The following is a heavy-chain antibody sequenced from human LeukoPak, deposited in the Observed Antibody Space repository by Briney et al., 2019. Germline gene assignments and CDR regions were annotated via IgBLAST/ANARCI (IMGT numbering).Heavy chain of an antibody. CDR1: GGTFSSHA. CDR2: IIPIFGTA. Sequence: SVKVSCKASGGTFSSHAISWVRQAPGQGLEWMGGIIPIFGTANYAQKFQGRVTITADKSTSTAYMELSSLRSEDTAVYYCARVDSSGWSNFDYWGQGTLVTVSS. J-gene: IGHJ4*02. CDR3: ARVDSSGWSNFDY. V-gene: IGHV1-69*06. D-gene: IGHD6-19*01.